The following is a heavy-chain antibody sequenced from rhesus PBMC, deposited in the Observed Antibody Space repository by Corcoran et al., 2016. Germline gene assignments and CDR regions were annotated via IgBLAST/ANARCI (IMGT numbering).Heavy chain of an antibody. CDR1: GGSISGYYL. V-gene: IGHV4-143*01. CDR3: ARSLRYYSGSYYPDFDY. J-gene: IGHJ4*01. CDR2: IYGGSGST. Sequence: QVQLQESGPGVVKASETLSLTCAVSGGSISGYYLWSWIRQPPGKGLGWIGFIYGGSGSTSYTPSLKSRVIISIDPSKNQFSLKVNSVTAADTAVYYCARSLRYYSGSYYPDFDYWGQGVLVTVSS. D-gene: IGHD3-16*01.